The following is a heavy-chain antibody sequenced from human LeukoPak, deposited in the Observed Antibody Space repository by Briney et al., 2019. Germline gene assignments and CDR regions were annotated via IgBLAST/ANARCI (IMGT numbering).Heavy chain of an antibody. CDR2: ISAYNGNT. J-gene: IGHJ4*02. Sequence: ASVKVSCKASGYTFTSYGISWVRQAPGQGLEWMGWISAYNGNTNYAQKLQGRVTMTTDTSTSTAYMELRSLRSDDTAVYYCARSPVPEVWFGELMMSGYFDYWGRGTLVTVSS. D-gene: IGHD3-10*01. CDR3: ARSPVPEVWFGELMMSGYFDY. CDR1: GYTFTSYG. V-gene: IGHV1-18*01.